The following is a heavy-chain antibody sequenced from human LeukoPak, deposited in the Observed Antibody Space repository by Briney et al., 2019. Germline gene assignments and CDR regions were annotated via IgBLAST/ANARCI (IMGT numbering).Heavy chain of an antibody. Sequence: SEALSLTCAVYGGSFSGYYWSWIRQPPGKGLEWIGEINHSGSTNYNPSLKSRVTISVDTSKNQFSLKLSSVTAADTAVYYCARGYSCGCSDYRGQGTLVTVSS. D-gene: IGHD6-19*01. J-gene: IGHJ4*02. CDR3: ARGYSCGCSDY. CDR2: INHSGST. V-gene: IGHV4-34*01. CDR1: GGSFSGYY.